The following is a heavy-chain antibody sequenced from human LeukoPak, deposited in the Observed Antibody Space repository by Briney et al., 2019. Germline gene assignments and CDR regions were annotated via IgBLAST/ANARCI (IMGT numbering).Heavy chain of an antibody. Sequence: PSETLSLTCTVSGGSMSSYYWSWVRQVPGKGLEWIGYIYYSGSTNYNPSLKSRVTISVDTSKNKVSLKLTSVTAADTAVYYCARHLNYYDSSGYYYAVGYDIWGQGTMVTVSS. CDR3: ARHLNYYDSSGYYYAVGYDI. J-gene: IGHJ3*02. D-gene: IGHD3-22*01. CDR2: IYYSGST. CDR1: GGSMSSYY. V-gene: IGHV4-59*08.